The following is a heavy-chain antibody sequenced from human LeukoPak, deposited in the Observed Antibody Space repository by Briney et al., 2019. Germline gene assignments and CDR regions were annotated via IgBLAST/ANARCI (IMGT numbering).Heavy chain of an antibody. Sequence: GGSLRLSCAASGFTISSHWMTWVRQPPGEGLEWVANVKQDGGEKFYVDSVEGRFTISRDNAKNSLYLQMNSLRAEDTAVYYCARERLELRYFDCWAQGALATVSS. CDR2: VKQDGGEK. CDR1: GFTISSHW. CDR3: ARERLELRYFDC. D-gene: IGHD1-26*01. J-gene: IGHJ4*02. V-gene: IGHV3-7*01.